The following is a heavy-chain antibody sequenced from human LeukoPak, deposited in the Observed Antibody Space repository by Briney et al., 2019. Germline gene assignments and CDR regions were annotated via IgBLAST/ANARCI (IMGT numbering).Heavy chain of an antibody. V-gene: IGHV3-23*01. CDR3: AKWPDYGSGSSLDY. Sequence: GGSLRLFCAASGFTLSSYAMSWVRQAPGKGLEWVSGMGCCDSVTYYTDSVKGRFTISRDNSENTLYLQMNSLRAEDTAVYYCAKWPDYGSGSSLDYWGQGTLVTVSS. D-gene: IGHD3-10*01. CDR1: GFTLSSYA. CDR2: MGCCDSVT. J-gene: IGHJ4*02.